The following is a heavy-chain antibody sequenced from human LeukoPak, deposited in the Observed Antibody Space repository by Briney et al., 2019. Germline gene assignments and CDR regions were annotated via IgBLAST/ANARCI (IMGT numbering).Heavy chain of an antibody. CDR2: ISAYNGNT. CDR3: ARELSYGDYRPENRFDP. J-gene: IGHJ5*02. D-gene: IGHD4-17*01. Sequence: ASVKVSCKASGYTFTSYGISWVRQAPGQGLEWMGWISAYNGNTNYAQKLQGRVTMTTDTSTSTAYMELRSLRSDDTAVYYCARELSYGDYRPENRFDPWGQGTLVTVSS. V-gene: IGHV1-18*01. CDR1: GYTFTSYG.